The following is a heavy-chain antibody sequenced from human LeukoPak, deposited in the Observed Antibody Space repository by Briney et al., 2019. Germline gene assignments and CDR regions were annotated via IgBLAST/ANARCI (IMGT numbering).Heavy chain of an antibody. Sequence: SETLSLTCTVSGASISNYYWNWIRQPAGKGLEWIGRIHISGSTNYNPSLKSRVTMSLDTSTNQFSLKLSSATAADTAVYYCARERSTTVNMYHFDSWGQGTLVTVSS. J-gene: IGHJ4*02. CDR1: GASISNYY. V-gene: IGHV4-4*07. D-gene: IGHD4-11*01. CDR2: IHISGST. CDR3: ARERSTTVNMYHFDS.